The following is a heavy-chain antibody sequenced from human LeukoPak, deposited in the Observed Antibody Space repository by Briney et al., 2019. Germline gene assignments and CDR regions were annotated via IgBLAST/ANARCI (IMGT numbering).Heavy chain of an antibody. J-gene: IGHJ5*02. Sequence: LETLSLTCSVSGGSISSYYWSWIRQPPGKGLEWIGYIYYSGSTNYNPSLKSRVTISVDTSKNQFSLKLSSVTAADTAVYYCARDYWDIVVVVAAIGWFDPWGQGTLVTVSS. D-gene: IGHD2-15*01. CDR2: IYYSGST. CDR3: ARDYWDIVVVVAAIGWFDP. CDR1: GGSISSYY. V-gene: IGHV4-59*01.